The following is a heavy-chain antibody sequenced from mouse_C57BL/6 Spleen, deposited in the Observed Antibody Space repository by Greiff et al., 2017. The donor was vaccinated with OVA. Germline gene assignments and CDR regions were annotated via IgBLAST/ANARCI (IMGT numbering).Heavy chain of an antibody. CDR1: GFTFSSYG. D-gene: IGHD1-1*01. V-gene: IGHV5-6*01. CDR3: ARHRAITTVVADAMDY. Sequence: EVKVVESGGDLVKPGGSLKLSCAASGFTFSSYGMSWVRQTPDKRLEWVATISSGGSYTYYPDSVKGRFTISRDNAKNTLYLQMSSLKSEDTAMYFCARHRAITTVVADAMDYWGQGTSVTVSS. CDR2: ISSGGSYT. J-gene: IGHJ4*01.